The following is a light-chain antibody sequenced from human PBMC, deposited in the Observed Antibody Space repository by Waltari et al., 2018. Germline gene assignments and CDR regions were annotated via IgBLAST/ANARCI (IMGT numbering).Light chain of an antibody. J-gene: IGKJ1*01. V-gene: IGKV3-15*01. Sequence: ETVMTQSPATLSVSPGEGATLSCRASQSVGSTVAWYQQKPGQAPRLLMYGASTRAAGIPARFSGSGSGTEFTLTISSRQSEDFAIYFCQQYHNWPPGTFGQGTTVEIK. CDR2: GAS. CDR3: QQYHNWPPGT. CDR1: QSVGST.